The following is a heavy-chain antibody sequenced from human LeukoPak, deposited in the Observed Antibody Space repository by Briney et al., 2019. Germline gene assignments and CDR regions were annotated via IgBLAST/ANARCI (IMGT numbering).Heavy chain of an antibody. Sequence: PSETLSLTCTVSGGSISSYYWSWIRQPPGKGLEWIGYIYYSGSTNYNPSLKSRVTMSVDTSKNQFSLKLSSVTAADTAVYYCARESWTMVRGVIPYYYYYMDVWGKGTTVTISS. CDR3: ARESWTMVRGVIPYYYYYMDV. D-gene: IGHD3-10*01. J-gene: IGHJ6*03. CDR1: GGSISSYY. CDR2: IYYSGST. V-gene: IGHV4-59*12.